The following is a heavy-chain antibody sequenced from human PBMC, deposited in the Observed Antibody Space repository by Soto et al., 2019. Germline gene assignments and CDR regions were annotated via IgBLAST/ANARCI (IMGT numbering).Heavy chain of an antibody. CDR2: ISAYNGNT. D-gene: IGHD6-6*01. CDR1: GYTFTSFG. V-gene: IGHV1-18*01. CDR3: ARASSMYYGEDV. Sequence: QVQLVQSGGEVKKPGASVKGSCKATGYTFTSFGISWVRQAPGQGLEWMGWISAYNGNTNYAQKLQGRVATTTDTSTSTADMALRSLTSDDTAVYYWARASSMYYGEDVWGQGTTVTVSS. J-gene: IGHJ6*02.